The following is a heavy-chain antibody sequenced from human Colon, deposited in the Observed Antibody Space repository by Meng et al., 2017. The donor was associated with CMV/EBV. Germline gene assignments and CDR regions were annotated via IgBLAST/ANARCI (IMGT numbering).Heavy chain of an antibody. Sequence: GGSLRLSCAASGFTFEDFAMHWVRQAPGKGLEWVAGITWNSVSVGYADSVKGRFTISRDNAKNSLYLQMNSLRGDDTAVYYCASYTWTQLCIWGQGTLVTVSS. D-gene: IGHD5-18*01. V-gene: IGHV3-9*01. CDR3: ASYTWTQLCI. CDR2: ITWNSVSV. CDR1: GFTFEDFA. J-gene: IGHJ4*02.